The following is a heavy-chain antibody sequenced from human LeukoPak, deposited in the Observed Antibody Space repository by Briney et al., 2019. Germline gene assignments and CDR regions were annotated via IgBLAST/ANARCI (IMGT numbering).Heavy chain of an antibody. D-gene: IGHD3-10*01. CDR3: ARDYGHLGYFDY. Sequence: GGSLRLSCAASGFTFSSYAMHWVREAPGKGLEWVAVISYDGSNKYYADSVKGRFTNSRDNTKNTLYLQMNSLRAEDTAVYYCARDYGHLGYFDYWGQGTLVTVSS. CDR2: ISYDGSNK. J-gene: IGHJ4*02. V-gene: IGHV3-30*04. CDR1: GFTFSSYA.